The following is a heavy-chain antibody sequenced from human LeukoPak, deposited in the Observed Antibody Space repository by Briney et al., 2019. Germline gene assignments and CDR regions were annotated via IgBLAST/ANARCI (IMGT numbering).Heavy chain of an antibody. D-gene: IGHD3-10*01. CDR2: IYTSGST. CDR1: GGSISSYY. V-gene: IGHV4-4*07. CDR3: ARDWRVGSGSDPYYYGMDV. J-gene: IGHJ6*02. Sequence: SETLSLTCTVSGGSISSYYWSWIRQPAGKGLEWIGRIYTSGSTNYNPSLKSRVTISVDTSKNQFSLKLSSVTAADTAVYYCARDWRVGSGSDPYYYGMDVWGQGTTVTVSS.